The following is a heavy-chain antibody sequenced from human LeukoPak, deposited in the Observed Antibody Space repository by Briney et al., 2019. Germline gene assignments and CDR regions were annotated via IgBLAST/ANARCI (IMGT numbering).Heavy chain of an antibody. D-gene: IGHD2-2*01. CDR1: GYTFTSYG. J-gene: IGHJ6*02. CDR2: ISAYNGNT. Sequence: ASVKVSCKAYGYTFTSYGISWVRQAPGQGLEWMGWISAYNGNTNYAQKLQGRVTMTTDTSTSTAYMELRSLRSDDTAVYYCARIDIVVVPAAIDYYYYGMDVWGQGTTVTVSS. V-gene: IGHV1-18*01. CDR3: ARIDIVVVPAAIDYYYYGMDV.